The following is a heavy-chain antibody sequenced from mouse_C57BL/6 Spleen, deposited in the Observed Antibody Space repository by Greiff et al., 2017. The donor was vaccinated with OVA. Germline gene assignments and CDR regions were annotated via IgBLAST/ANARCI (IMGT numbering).Heavy chain of an antibody. D-gene: IGHD2-1*01. J-gene: IGHJ1*03. CDR3: ARDYYGNYGGPYFDV. CDR1: GFTFSSYA. CDR2: ISDGGSYT. V-gene: IGHV5-4*01. Sequence: EVKLVESGGGLVKPGGSLKLSCAASGFTFSSYAMSWVRQTPEKRLEWVATISDGGSYTYYPDNVKGRFTISRDNAKNNLYLQMSHLKSEDTAMYYCARDYYGNYGGPYFDVWGTGTTVTVSS.